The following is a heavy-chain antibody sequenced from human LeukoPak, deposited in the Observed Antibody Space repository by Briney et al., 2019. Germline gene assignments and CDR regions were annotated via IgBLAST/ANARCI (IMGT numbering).Heavy chain of an antibody. CDR2: ISYDGTNK. CDR1: GFPFTSYG. J-gene: IGHJ4*02. V-gene: IGHV3-30*18. CDR3: AKDGYYNSGTFPDY. D-gene: IGHD3-10*01. Sequence: PGTSLRLSCVASGFPFTSYGMNWVRQAPGKGLEWVAVISYDGTNKFYVDSVRGRITISRDNSKNTLYLQMDSLRAEDTAVYYCAKDGYYNSGTFPDYWGQGTLVTVSP.